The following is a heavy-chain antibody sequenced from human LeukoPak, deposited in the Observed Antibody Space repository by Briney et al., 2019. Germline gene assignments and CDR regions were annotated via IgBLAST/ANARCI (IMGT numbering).Heavy chain of an antibody. CDR1: GGSFSGYY. D-gene: IGHD1-26*01. J-gene: IGHJ6*03. Sequence: PETLSLTCAVYGGSFSGYYWSWIRQPPGKGLEWIGEINHSGSTNYNPSLKSRVTISVDTSKNQFSLKLSSVTAADAAVYYCARVGQATLYYYYYYMDVWGKGTTVTVSS. V-gene: IGHV4-34*01. CDR2: INHSGST. CDR3: ARVGQATLYYYYYYMDV.